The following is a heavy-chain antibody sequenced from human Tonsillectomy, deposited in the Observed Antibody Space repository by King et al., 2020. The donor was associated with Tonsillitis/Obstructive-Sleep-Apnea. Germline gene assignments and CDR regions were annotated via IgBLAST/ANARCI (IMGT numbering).Heavy chain of an antibody. V-gene: IGHV3-23*04. CDR3: AKMLGVVVVTAVMAFDY. CDR1: GFIFSNYA. Sequence: VQLVESGGGLVQPGGSLRLSCAASGFIFSNYAMSWVRQAPGKGLEWVSGISGSGSSTYYADSVKGRFTISRDNSKNTLYLQMNSLRAEDTAVYYCAKMLGVVVVTAVMAFDYWGQGTLVTVSS. D-gene: IGHD2-21*02. CDR2: ISGSGSST. J-gene: IGHJ4*02.